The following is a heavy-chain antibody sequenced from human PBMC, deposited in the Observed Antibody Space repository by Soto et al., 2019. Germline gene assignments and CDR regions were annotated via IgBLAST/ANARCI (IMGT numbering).Heavy chain of an antibody. D-gene: IGHD4-4*01. Sequence: QVQLEESGGGLVKPGESLRLACAASGFNFTDFYMSWIRQAPGKGLEWISNISSSSSYTDYAESVKGRFTISRDNAKSTLYLQMTSLRAEDPAVYYCARDDPIVTSRPKDAFDFWGQGTMVTVSS. CDR1: GFNFTDFY. CDR3: ARDDPIVTSRPKDAFDF. V-gene: IGHV3-11*06. J-gene: IGHJ3*01. CDR2: ISSSSSYT.